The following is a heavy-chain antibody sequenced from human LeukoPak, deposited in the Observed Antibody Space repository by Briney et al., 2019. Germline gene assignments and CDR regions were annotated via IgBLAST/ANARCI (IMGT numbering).Heavy chain of an antibody. CDR3: ATEDIVVVPAAGNDAFDI. D-gene: IGHD2-2*01. Sequence: KTSETLSLTCTVSGGSISGGDYYWSWIRQPPGKGLEWIGYIYYSGSTYYNPSLKSRVTISVDTSKNQFSLKLSSVTAADTAVYYCATEDIVVVPAAGNDAFDIWGQGTMVTVS. CDR1: GGSISGGDYY. CDR2: IYYSGST. J-gene: IGHJ3*02. V-gene: IGHV4-30-4*01.